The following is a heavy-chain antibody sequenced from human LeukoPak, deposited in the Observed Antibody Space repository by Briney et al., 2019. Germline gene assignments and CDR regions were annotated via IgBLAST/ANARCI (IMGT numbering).Heavy chain of an antibody. CDR3: AKGPTAMGEFGY. Sequence: PAGYLCLSCAAYALTFISYPMSRDRPATGQGLEWVLDPRGGGGRTYYADSVKGRFTISRDNSKNTLYLQMNSLRAEDTAVYYCAKGPTAMGEFGYWGQGTLVTVSS. CDR1: ALTFISYP. CDR2: PRGGGGRT. D-gene: IGHD5-18*01. V-gene: IGHV3-23*01. J-gene: IGHJ4*02.